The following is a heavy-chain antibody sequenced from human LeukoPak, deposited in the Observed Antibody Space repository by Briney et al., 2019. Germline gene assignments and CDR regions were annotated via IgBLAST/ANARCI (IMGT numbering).Heavy chain of an antibody. CDR1: GYTFTGYY. CDR2: INPNSGGT. J-gene: IGHJ4*02. D-gene: IGHD6-13*01. V-gene: IGHV1-2*02. CDR3: ARGSRIAAAGTYY. Sequence: ASVKVSCKASGYTFTGYYMHWVRQAPGQGLEWMGWINPNSGGTNYAQKFQGRVIMTRDTSISTAYMELSRLRSDDTAVYYCARGSRIAAAGTYYWGQGTLVTVSS.